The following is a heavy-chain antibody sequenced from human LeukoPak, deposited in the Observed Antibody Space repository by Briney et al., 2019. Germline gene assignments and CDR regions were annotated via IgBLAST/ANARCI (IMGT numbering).Heavy chain of an antibody. V-gene: IGHV3-66*02. J-gene: IGHJ5*02. CDR1: GFAVSTNY. CDR3: ARDQRSESYYPWGWFDP. D-gene: IGHD1-26*01. Sequence: GGSPRLSCAASGFAVSTNYLSWVRQAPGKGLEWVSVIYSDDSAYYTDSVKGRFTISRDNSKNTLYLQMNSLRPEDTAVYYCARDQRSESYYPWGWFDPWGQGTLVTVSS. CDR2: IYSDDSA.